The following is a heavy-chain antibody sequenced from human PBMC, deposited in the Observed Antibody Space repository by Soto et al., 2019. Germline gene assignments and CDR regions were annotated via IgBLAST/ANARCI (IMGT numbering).Heavy chain of an antibody. CDR3: AGAYAAITPGDY. CDR2: ISYDGSKK. D-gene: IGHD1-20*01. J-gene: IGHJ4*02. CDR1: GFTFSSDA. Sequence: QVQLVESGGGVVQPGRSLRLSCAASGFTFSSDAMHWVRQALGKGLEWVAVISYDGSKKYYADSVKGRFTISRDNSKNTLYLQMNSLRAGDTAVYYCAGAYAAITPGDYWGQGTLVTVSS. V-gene: IGHV3-30-3*01.